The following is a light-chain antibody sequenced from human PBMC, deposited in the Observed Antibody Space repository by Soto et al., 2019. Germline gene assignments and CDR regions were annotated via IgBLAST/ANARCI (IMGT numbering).Light chain of an antibody. CDR1: SSDVGAYNY. V-gene: IGLV2-14*01. Sequence: QSALTQPASVSGSPGQSITISCTGTSSDVGAYNYVSWYQQHPGKAPKLMIYEVSNRPSGVSNRFSGSKSDNTASLTISGLQAEDEADYYCSSYTSSSTLVFGTGTKLTVL. CDR3: SSYTSSSTLV. J-gene: IGLJ1*01. CDR2: EVS.